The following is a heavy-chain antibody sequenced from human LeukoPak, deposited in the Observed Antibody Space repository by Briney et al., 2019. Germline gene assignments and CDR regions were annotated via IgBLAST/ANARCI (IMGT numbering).Heavy chain of an antibody. Sequence: KPSETLSLTCTVSGGSISSYDWSWIRQPPGKGLEWIGYIYYSGSTNYNPSLKSRVTISVDTSKNQFSLKLSSVTAADTAVYYCARWGCSSTSCWFDPWGQGTLVTVSS. CDR3: ARWGCSSTSCWFDP. V-gene: IGHV4-59*01. D-gene: IGHD2-2*01. CDR2: IYYSGST. J-gene: IGHJ5*02. CDR1: GGSISSYD.